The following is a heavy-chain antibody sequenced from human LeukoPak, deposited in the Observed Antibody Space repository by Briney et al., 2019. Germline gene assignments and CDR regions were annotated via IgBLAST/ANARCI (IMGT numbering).Heavy chain of an antibody. Sequence: ASVKVSCKASGYTFTGYYMHWVRQAPGQGLEWMGWINPNSGGTNYAQKFQGRVTMTRDTSISTAYMELSSLRSEDTAVYYCARSRVPDYYDSSGYYYDYWGQGTLVTVSS. CDR3: ARSRVPDYYDSSGYYYDY. D-gene: IGHD3-22*01. CDR2: INPNSGGT. J-gene: IGHJ4*02. V-gene: IGHV1-2*02. CDR1: GYTFTGYY.